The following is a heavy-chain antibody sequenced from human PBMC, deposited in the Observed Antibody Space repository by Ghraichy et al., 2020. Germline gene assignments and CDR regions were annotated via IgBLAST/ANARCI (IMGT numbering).Heavy chain of an antibody. Sequence: GGSLRLSCTASEITFSSFAMTWVRQAPGKGLEWVSDISGSGDRIHYADSVKGRFTISRDNSKNTVFLQMNTLRPEDTAVYYCANSGCSRGCSIWFWGQGTLVTVSS. V-gene: IGHV3-23*01. J-gene: IGHJ4*02. D-gene: IGHD6-19*01. CDR2: ISGSGDRI. CDR1: EITFSSFA. CDR3: ANSGCSRGCSIWF.